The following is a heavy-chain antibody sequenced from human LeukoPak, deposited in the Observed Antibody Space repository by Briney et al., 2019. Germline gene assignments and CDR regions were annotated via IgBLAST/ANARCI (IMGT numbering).Heavy chain of an antibody. D-gene: IGHD3-9*01. Sequence: ASVKVSCKASGYTFTGYYMHWVRQAPGQGLEWMGWINPNSGGTNYAQKFQGRVTMTRDTSISTAYMELSRLRSDDTAVYYCARDRNHYDILTGYYMAFDIWGQVIIVTVSS. J-gene: IGHJ3*02. V-gene: IGHV1-2*02. CDR1: GYTFTGYY. CDR2: INPNSGGT. CDR3: ARDRNHYDILTGYYMAFDI.